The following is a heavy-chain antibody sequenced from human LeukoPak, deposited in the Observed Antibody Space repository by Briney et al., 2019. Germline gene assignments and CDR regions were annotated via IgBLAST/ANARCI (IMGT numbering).Heavy chain of an antibody. V-gene: IGHV3-23*01. J-gene: IGHJ4*02. Sequence: PGGSLRLSCAASGFTFNTYAMSWVRQAPGKGLEGVSVISGSDGRTYYADSVKGRFTISRDNSKNTLYLQMNSLRAEDTAVYYCAKARSGSSASCYNYWGQGTLVTVSS. CDR1: GFTFNTYA. CDR2: ISGSDGRT. CDR3: AKARSGSSASCYNY. D-gene: IGHD2-2*01.